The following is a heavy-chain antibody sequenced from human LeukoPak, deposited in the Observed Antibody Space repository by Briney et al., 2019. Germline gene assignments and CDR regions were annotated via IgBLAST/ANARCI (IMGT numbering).Heavy chain of an antibody. CDR1: GGSISSSSYY. V-gene: IGHV4-39*07. Sequence: SETLSLTCTVSGGSISSSSYYWGWIRQPPGKGLEWIGSIYYSGSTYYNPSLKSRVTISVDASKNQFSLKLSSVTAADTAVYYCASPGPYCSSTSCSIDYWGQGTLVTVSS. CDR2: IYYSGST. J-gene: IGHJ4*02. D-gene: IGHD2-2*01. CDR3: ASPGPYCSSTSCSIDY.